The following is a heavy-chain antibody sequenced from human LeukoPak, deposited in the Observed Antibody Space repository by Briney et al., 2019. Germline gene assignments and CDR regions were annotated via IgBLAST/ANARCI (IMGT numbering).Heavy chain of an antibody. Sequence: ASVKVSCKASGYTFTGYYMHWVRQAPGQGLEWMGWINPNSGGTNYAQKFQGRVTMTEDTSTDTAYMELSSLRSEDTAVYYCATLHSADSSSYWFDPWGQGTLVTVSS. V-gene: IGHV1-2*02. J-gene: IGHJ5*02. CDR2: INPNSGGT. CDR3: ATLHSADSSSYWFDP. D-gene: IGHD6-13*01. CDR1: GYTFTGYY.